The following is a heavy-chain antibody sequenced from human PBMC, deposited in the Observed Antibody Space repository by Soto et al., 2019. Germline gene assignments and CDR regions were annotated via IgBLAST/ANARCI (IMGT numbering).Heavy chain of an antibody. J-gene: IGHJ6*02. D-gene: IGHD3-10*01. CDR1: GGSFSGYY. CDR2: INHSGST. V-gene: IGHV4-34*01. Sequence: PSETLSLSCAVYGGSFSGYYWSWIRQPPGKGLEWIGEINHSGSTNYNPSLKSRVTISVDTSKNQFSLKLSSVTAADTAVYYCARVRGGYYGSGGQTFRPTKTHYYYGVDVWGQATTVTVSS. CDR3: ARVRGGYYGSGGQTFRPTKTHYYYGVDV.